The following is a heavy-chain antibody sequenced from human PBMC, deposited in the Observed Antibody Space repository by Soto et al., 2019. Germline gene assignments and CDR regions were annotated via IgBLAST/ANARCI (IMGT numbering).Heavy chain of an antibody. D-gene: IGHD6-13*01. Sequence: LSLTCAVFGGSFSGYYWTWIRQPPGKGLEWIGEIYHSGSANYNPSLKSRVIISVDTSKNQFSLRLSSVTAADTAVYYCAGFPIIAAACSRMGWSDPWGQGTLVTGSS. V-gene: IGHV4-34*01. CDR2: IYHSGSA. CDR3: AGFPIIAAACSRMGWSDP. J-gene: IGHJ5*02. CDR1: GGSFSGYY.